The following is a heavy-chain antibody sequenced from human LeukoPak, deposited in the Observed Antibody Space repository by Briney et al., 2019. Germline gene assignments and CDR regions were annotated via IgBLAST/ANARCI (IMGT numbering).Heavy chain of an antibody. CDR1: GGSISSYY. D-gene: IGHD3-22*01. CDR2: IYYSGST. V-gene: IGHV4-59*12. CDR3: AKDAYYYDSSGYEY. J-gene: IGHJ4*02. Sequence: SETLSLTCTVSGGSISSYYWSWIRQPPGKGLEWIGYIYYSGSTNYNPSLKSRVTISVDTSKNQFSLKLSSVTAADTAVYYCAKDAYYYDSSGYEYWGQGTLVTVSS.